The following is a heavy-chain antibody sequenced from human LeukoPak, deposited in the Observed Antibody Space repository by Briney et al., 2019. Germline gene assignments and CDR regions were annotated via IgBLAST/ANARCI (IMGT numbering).Heavy chain of an antibody. D-gene: IGHD6-19*01. CDR2: INHSGST. Sequence: SETLSLTCAVSGGSFSGYYWSWIRQPPGKGLEWIGEINHSGSTNYNPSLKSRVTISVDTSKNQFSLKLSSVTAADTAVYYCAMVRLVPFNLDDWGQGTLVTVSS. CDR3: AMVRLVPFNLDD. J-gene: IGHJ4*02. CDR1: GGSFSGYY. V-gene: IGHV4-34*01.